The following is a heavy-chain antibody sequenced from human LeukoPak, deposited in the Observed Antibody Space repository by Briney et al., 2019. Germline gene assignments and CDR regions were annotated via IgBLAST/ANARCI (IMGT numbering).Heavy chain of an antibody. J-gene: IGHJ4*02. V-gene: IGHV3-30*04. D-gene: IGHD6-13*01. CDR2: ISYDGSNK. CDR1: GFTFSSYA. CDR3: ARAGYSSSWSHDY. Sequence: GGSLRLSCAASGFTFSSYAMHWVRQAPGKGLEWVAVISYDGSNKYYADSVKGRFTISRDNSKNTLYLQMNSLRAEDTAVYYCARAGYSSSWSHDYWGQGTLVTVSS.